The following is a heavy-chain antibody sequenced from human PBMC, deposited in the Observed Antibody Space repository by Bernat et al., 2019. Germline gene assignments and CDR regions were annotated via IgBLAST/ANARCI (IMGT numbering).Heavy chain of an antibody. D-gene: IGHD3-10*01. V-gene: IGHV3-21*05. CDR1: GFTFSSYS. J-gene: IGHJ4*02. CDR2: ISSSSSYI. Sequence: EVQLVESGGGLVKPGGSLRLSCAASGFTFSSYSMNWVRQAPGKGLEWVSYISSSSSYIYYADSVKGRFTISRDNTKNSLYLQMNSLRAEDTAVYYCAIDLAFFTMVQEVTLWYWGQGTLVTVSS. CDR3: AIDLAFFTMVQEVTLWY.